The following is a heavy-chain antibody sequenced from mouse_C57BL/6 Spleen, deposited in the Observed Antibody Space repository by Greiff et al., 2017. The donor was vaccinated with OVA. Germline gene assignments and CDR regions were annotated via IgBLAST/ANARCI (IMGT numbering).Heavy chain of an antibody. J-gene: IGHJ2*01. V-gene: IGHV1-15*01. CDR3: TRVYGSSYYFDY. CDR2: IDPETGGT. D-gene: IGHD1-1*01. Sequence: VQLQQSGAELVRPGASVTLSCKASGYTFTDYEMHWVKQTPVHGLEWIGAIDPETGGTAYNQKFKGKAILTAAKSSSTAYMELRSLTSEDSAVYYCTRVYGSSYYFDYWGQGTTLTVSS. CDR1: GYTFTDYE.